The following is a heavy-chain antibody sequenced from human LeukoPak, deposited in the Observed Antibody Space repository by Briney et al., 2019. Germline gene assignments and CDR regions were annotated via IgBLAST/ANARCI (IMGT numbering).Heavy chain of an antibody. V-gene: IGHV3-23*01. CDR1: GSTFSSYA. CDR3: AKDSSRTAAGTPYYFDY. J-gene: IGHJ4*02. D-gene: IGHD6-13*01. Sequence: GGSLRLSCAASGSTFSSYAMSWVRQAPGKGLEWVSAISGSGGSTYYADSVKGRFTISRDNSKNTLYLQMNSLRAGDTAVYYCAKDSSRTAAGTPYYFDYWGQGTLVTVSS. CDR2: ISGSGGST.